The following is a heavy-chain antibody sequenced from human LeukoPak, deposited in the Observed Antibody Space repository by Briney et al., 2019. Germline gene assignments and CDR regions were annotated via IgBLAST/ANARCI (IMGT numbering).Heavy chain of an antibody. V-gene: IGHV3-7*01. CDR1: GFTFSGDW. CDR3: RSLIAAAIDY. D-gene: IGHD6-6*01. Sequence: PGGSLRLSCAASGFTFSGDWMTWVRQAPGKGLEWVANINLDGRERFYVDFVRGGFTISRDNADNSMPLHLNSLRADDTAVYYCRSLIAAAIDYWGQGTLVTVSS. CDR2: INLDGRER. J-gene: IGHJ4*02.